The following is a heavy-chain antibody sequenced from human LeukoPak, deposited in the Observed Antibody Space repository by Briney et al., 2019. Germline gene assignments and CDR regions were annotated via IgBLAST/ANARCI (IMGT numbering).Heavy chain of an antibody. Sequence: GGSLRLSCAASGFTISSSYMSWVREVPRKGLEWVSCIYGADTIYYSDFLKDRFTNSRDSNRNILDLQMNSLRADDTAVYYCARGARGAYFDYWGQGTLVTVPS. V-gene: IGHV3-66*01. CDR1: GFTISSSY. J-gene: IGHJ4*02. CDR2: IYGADTI. CDR3: ARGARGAYFDY. D-gene: IGHD4/OR15-4a*01.